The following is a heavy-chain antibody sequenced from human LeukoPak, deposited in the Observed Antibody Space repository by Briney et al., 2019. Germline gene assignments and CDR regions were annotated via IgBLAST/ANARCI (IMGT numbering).Heavy chain of an antibody. V-gene: IGHV4-59*12. CDR2: VYVSGST. J-gene: IGHJ4*02. CDR1: HDSISNYY. CDR3: ARDLSFDWFPYYFDY. D-gene: IGHD3-9*01. Sequence: SETLSLTCTVSHDSISNYYWSWIRQPPGKGLEWIGYVYVSGSTNYNPSLKSRVAMSLDTSKNQFSLKVSSVTAADTAIYYCARDLSFDWFPYYFDYWGQGILVTVSS.